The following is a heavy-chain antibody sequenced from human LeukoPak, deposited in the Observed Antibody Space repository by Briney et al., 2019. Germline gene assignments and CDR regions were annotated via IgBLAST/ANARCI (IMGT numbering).Heavy chain of an antibody. CDR3: ARGGSGYTIFGVVIGYYGMDV. Sequence: ASVKVSCKASGYTFTSYDINWVRQATGQGLEWMGWMNPNSGNTGYAQKFQGRVTMTRNTSISTAYMELSSLRSEDTAVYYCARGGSGYTIFGVVIGYYGMDVWGRGTTVTVSS. D-gene: IGHD3-3*01. V-gene: IGHV1-8*01. CDR2: MNPNSGNT. CDR1: GYTFTSYD. J-gene: IGHJ6*02.